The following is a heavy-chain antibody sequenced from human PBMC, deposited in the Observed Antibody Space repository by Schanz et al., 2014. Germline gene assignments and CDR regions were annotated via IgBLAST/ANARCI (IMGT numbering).Heavy chain of an antibody. CDR1: GYSFTKYG. J-gene: IGHJ6*02. Sequence: QVQLVQSGSEVKKPGDSVKVSCETSGYSFTKYGINWVRQAPGQGLEWMGKINPSSGTTRIAQNFQGRVTMTADKATSTVYMEVSGLRSEDTAVYYCAKVDRTRYYAMDVWGQGTTVTVSS. CDR3: AKVDRTRYYAMDV. D-gene: IGHD3-9*01. V-gene: IGHV1-46*01. CDR2: INPSSGTT.